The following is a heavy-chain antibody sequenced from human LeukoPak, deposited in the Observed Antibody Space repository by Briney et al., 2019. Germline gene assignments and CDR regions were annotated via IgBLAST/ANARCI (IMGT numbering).Heavy chain of an antibody. V-gene: IGHV4-38-2*02. D-gene: IGHD6-19*01. J-gene: IGHJ5*02. CDR1: GYSISSGYY. Sequence: ASETLSLTCTVSGYSISSGYYWGWIRQPPGKGLEWIGSIYHSGSTYYNPSLKSRVTMSVDTSNDQFSLKVSSVTAADTAVYYCARYPRNSSGWSGWWFDPWGQGTLVTVSS. CDR3: ARYPRNSSGWSGWWFDP. CDR2: IYHSGST.